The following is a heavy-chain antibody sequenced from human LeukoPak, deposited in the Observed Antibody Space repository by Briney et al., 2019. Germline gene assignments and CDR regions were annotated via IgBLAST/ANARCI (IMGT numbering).Heavy chain of an antibody. CDR1: GYTFTGYY. CDR3: ARPGCSSTSCYPFN. D-gene: IGHD2-2*01. J-gene: IGHJ4*02. Sequence: GASVKVSCKASGYTFTGYYMHWVRQAPGQGLEWMGWINPNSGGTNYAQKFQGRVTMTRDTSISTAYMELSRLRSDDTAVYYCARPGCSSTSCYPFNWGQGTLVTVSS. CDR2: INPNSGGT. V-gene: IGHV1-2*02.